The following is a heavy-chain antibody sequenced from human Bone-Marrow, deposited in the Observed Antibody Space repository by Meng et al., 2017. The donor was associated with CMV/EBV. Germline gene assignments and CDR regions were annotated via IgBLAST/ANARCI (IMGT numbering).Heavy chain of an antibody. J-gene: IGHJ2*01. Sequence: GESLKISCAASGFTVSSNYMSWVRQAPGTGLEWVSVIYSGGSTYYADSVKGRFTISRDNSKNTLYLQMNSLRAEDTAVYYCARAGGNSIYWYFDLWGRGTLVTVSS. V-gene: IGHV3-53*01. CDR3: ARAGGNSIYWYFDL. D-gene: IGHD4-23*01. CDR1: GFTVSSNY. CDR2: IYSGGST.